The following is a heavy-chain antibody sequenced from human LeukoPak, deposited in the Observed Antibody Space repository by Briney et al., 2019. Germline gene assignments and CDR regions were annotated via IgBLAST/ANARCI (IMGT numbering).Heavy chain of an antibody. D-gene: IGHD1-1*01. J-gene: IGHJ4*02. CDR3: ARDRGTGTSEGGIDY. CDR2: IIPIFGIA. CDR1: GGTFSSYA. Sequence: SVKVSCKASGGTFSSYAISWVRQAPGQGLEWMGRIIPIFGIANYAQKFQGRVTITADKSTSTAYMELRSLRSEDTAVYYCARDRGTGTSEGGIDYWGQGTLVTVSS. V-gene: IGHV1-69*04.